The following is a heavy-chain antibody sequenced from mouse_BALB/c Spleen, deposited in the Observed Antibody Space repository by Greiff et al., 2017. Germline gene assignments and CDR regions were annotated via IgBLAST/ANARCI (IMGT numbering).Heavy chain of an antibody. J-gene: IGHJ2*01. V-gene: IGHV5-17*02. CDR2: ISSGSSTI. CDR1: GFTFSSYA. CDR3: ARSPYYYGSSYRYFDY. Sequence: EVKLMESGGGLVKPGGSLKLSCAASGFTFSSYAMSWVRQTPEKGLEWVAYISSGSSTIYYADTVKGRFTISRDNPKNTLFLQMTSLRSEDTAMYYCARSPYYYGSSYRYFDYWGQGTTLTVSS. D-gene: IGHD1-1*01.